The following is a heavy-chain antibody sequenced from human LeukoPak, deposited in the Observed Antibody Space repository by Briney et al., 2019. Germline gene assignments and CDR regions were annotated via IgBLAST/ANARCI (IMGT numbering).Heavy chain of an antibody. CDR1: GGSISSYY. CDR2: IYYSGST. D-gene: IGHD2/OR15-2a*01. Sequence: PSETLSLTCTVSGGSISSYYWSWIRQPPGKGPEWIGYIYYSGSTNYNPSLKSRVTISVDTSKNQFSLKLSSVTAADTAVYYCARGKYYLPFDYWGQGTLVTVSS. J-gene: IGHJ4*02. CDR3: ARGKYYLPFDY. V-gene: IGHV4-59*01.